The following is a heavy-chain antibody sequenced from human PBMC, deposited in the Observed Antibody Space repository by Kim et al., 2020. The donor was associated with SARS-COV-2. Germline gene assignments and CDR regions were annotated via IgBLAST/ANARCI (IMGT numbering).Heavy chain of an antibody. D-gene: IGHD3-9*01. CDR1: GFTFSSYA. J-gene: IGHJ6*02. CDR3: AKDPLLRYFDWLRGNEERNGMDV. V-gene: IGHV3-23*01. Sequence: GGSLRLSCAASGFTFSSYAMSWVRQAPGKGLEWVSAISGSGGSTYYADSVKGRFTISRDNSKNTLYLQMNSLRAEDTAVYYCAKDPLLRYFDWLRGNEERNGMDVWGQGTTVTVSS. CDR2: ISGSGGST.